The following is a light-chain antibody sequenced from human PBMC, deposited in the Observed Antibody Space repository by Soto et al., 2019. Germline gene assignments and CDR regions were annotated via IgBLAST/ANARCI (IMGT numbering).Light chain of an antibody. V-gene: IGKV1-5*01. CDR1: QSISNW. CDR2: DAS. Sequence: VYRVTIPCRASQSISNWLAWYQQKPGKAPKLLIYDASSLESGVPSRFSGSGSGAEFTLTISSLQPDDFATYYCQQYNTYWTFGHGTKVDIK. CDR3: QQYNTYWT. J-gene: IGKJ1*01.